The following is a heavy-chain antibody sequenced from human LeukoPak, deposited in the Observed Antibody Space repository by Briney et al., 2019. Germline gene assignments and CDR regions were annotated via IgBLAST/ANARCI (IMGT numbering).Heavy chain of an antibody. CDR1: GGSFSGYY. CDR2: INHSGST. CDR3: ARKRTRVPANLFREPNKLNGQFDY. V-gene: IGHV4-34*01. J-gene: IGHJ4*02. D-gene: IGHD2-2*01. Sequence: PSETLSLTCAVYGGSFSGYYWSWIRQPPGKGLEWIGEINHSGSTNYNPSLKSRVTISVDTSKNQFSLKLSSVTAADTAVYYCARKRTRVPANLFREPNKLNGQFDYWGQGTLVTVSS.